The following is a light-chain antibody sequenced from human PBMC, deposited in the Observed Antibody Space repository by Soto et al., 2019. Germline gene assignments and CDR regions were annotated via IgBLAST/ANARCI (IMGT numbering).Light chain of an antibody. CDR2: GNS. J-gene: IGLJ1*01. CDR1: SSNIGAGYD. Sequence: QSVLTQPPSVSGAPGQRVTISCTGSSSNIGAGYDVHWYQQLPGTAPKLLIYGNSNRPSGVPDRFSGSKSGTSASLAITGLQAEDEADYYCNSYTRSSTYVFGTGTKVTVL. CDR3: NSYTRSSTYV. V-gene: IGLV1-40*01.